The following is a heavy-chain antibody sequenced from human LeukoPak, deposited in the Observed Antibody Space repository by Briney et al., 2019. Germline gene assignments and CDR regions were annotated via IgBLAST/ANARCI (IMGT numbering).Heavy chain of an antibody. D-gene: IGHD3-22*01. J-gene: IGHJ4*02. CDR3: AKSTYYYDSSGYYYSGPDDY. V-gene: IGHV3-23*01. CDR2: ISGSGGST. Sequence: GGSLRLSCAASGFTFSSYAMSWVRQAPGKGLEWVSAISGSGGSTYYADYVKGRFTISRDNSKNTLYLQMNSLRAEDTAVYYCAKSTYYYDSSGYYYSGPDDYWGQGTLVTVSS. CDR1: GFTFSSYA.